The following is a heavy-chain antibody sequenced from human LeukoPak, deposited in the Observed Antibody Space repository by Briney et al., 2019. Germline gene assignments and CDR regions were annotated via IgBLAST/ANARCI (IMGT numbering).Heavy chain of an antibody. CDR3: ESGLRTESKYSWLDS. V-gene: IGHV3-7*03. CDR2: IKEDGSDI. J-gene: IGHJ5*01. D-gene: IGHD4-11*01. CDR1: GFTFSSYC. Sequence: GGSLRLSCEASGFTFSSYCMTWVRQAPGKGPEWVSAIKEDGSDIDYVDSVKGRFTISRDNAKSSLYLQMNSLRAEDTAVYYWESGLRTESKYSWLDSWGQGTQVTVSS.